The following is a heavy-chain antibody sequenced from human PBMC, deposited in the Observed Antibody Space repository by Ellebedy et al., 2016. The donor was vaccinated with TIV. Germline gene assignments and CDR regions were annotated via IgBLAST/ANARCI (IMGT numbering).Heavy chain of an antibody. CDR3: ARVSGSSWYGGSYYYGMDV. D-gene: IGHD6-13*01. Sequence: GGSLRLXCAASGFTFSSYWMSWVRQAPGKGLEWVANIKQDGSEKYYVDSVKGRFTISRDNAKNSLYLQMNSLRAEDTAVYYCARVSGSSWYGGSYYYGMDVWGQGTTVTVSS. J-gene: IGHJ6*02. CDR2: IKQDGSEK. CDR1: GFTFSSYW. V-gene: IGHV3-7*01.